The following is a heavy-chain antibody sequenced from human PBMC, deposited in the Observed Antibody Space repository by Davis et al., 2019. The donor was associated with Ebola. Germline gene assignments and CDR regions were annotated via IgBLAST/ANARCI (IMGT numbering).Heavy chain of an antibody. Sequence: PGPTLVKPTQTLTLTCTFSGFSLSTSGVGVGWIRQPPGKALEWLALIYWDDDKRYSPSLKSRLTISKDTSKSQVVLTMTNMDPVDTATYYCARMSDYYDSSGLSYYYYGMDVWGQGTTVTVSS. CDR2: IYWDDDK. D-gene: IGHD3-22*01. CDR3: ARMSDYYDSSGLSYYYYGMDV. CDR1: GFSLSTSGVG. V-gene: IGHV2-5*02. J-gene: IGHJ6*02.